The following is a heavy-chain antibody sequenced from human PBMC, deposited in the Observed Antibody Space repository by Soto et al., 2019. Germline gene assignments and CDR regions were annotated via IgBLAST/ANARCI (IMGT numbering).Heavy chain of an antibody. CDR1: GGSISSSSYY. CDR2: IYYSGST. CDR3: ARLKARGAARPFDY. Sequence: PSETLSLTCTVSGGSISSSSYYWGWIRQPPGKGLEWIGSIYYSGSTYYNPSLKSRVTISVDTSKNQFSLKLSSVTAADTAVYYCARLKARGAARPFDYWGQGTLVTVSS. D-gene: IGHD6-6*01. V-gene: IGHV4-39*01. J-gene: IGHJ4*02.